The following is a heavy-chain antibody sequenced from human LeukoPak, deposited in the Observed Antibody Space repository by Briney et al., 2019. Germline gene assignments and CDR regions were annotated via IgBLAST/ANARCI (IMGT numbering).Heavy chain of an antibody. D-gene: IGHD3-22*01. Sequence: ASVKVSCKASGYTFTSYGISWVRQAPGQGLEWMGWISAYNGNTNYAQKLQGRVTMTTDTSTSTAYMELRSLRSDDTAAYYCARVQYYYDSSGYYEHYYYYYMDVWGKGTTVTVSS. V-gene: IGHV1-18*01. CDR3: ARVQYYYDSSGYYEHYYYYYMDV. CDR2: ISAYNGNT. J-gene: IGHJ6*03. CDR1: GYTFTSYG.